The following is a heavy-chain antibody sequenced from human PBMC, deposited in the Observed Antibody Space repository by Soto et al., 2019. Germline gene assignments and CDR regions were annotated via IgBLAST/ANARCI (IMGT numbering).Heavy chain of an antibody. CDR2: IIPIFGTA. D-gene: IGHD3-10*01. CDR1: GGTFSSYA. CDR3: ARDDYYGSGRHYYYYGMDV. V-gene: IGHV1-69*13. J-gene: IGHJ6*02. Sequence: ASVKVSCKASGGTFSSYATSWVRQAPGQGLEWMGGIIPIFGTANYAQKFQGRVTITADECTSTAYMELSSLRSEDTAVYYCARDDYYGSGRHYYYYGMDVWGQGTTVTFSS.